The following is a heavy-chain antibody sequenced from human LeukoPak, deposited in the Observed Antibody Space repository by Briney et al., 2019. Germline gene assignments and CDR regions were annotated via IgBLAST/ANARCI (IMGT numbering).Heavy chain of an antibody. CDR3: AREGGAYTTWWKAFDM. CDR2: INPRSGDT. CDR1: GYTFSDYY. J-gene: IGHJ3*02. V-gene: IGHV1-2*02. Sequence: ASVKVSCKASGYTFSDYYVHWVRQAPGQGLEWMGWINPRSGDTNYLEKFQGRVTVTRDTSISAAYLELNRLTSEDTAVYFCAREGGAYTTWWKAFDMWGQGTLVSVSS. D-gene: IGHD3-16*01.